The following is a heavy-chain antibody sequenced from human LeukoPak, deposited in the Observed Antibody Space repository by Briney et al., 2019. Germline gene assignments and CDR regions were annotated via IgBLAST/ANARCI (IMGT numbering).Heavy chain of an antibody. CDR1: GGSFSGYY. D-gene: IGHD7-27*01. CDR3: ARRNWGSHWYFDL. J-gene: IGHJ2*01. V-gene: IGHV4-34*01. Sequence: SETLSLTCAVYGGSFSGYYWSWIRQPPGKGLEWIGEINHSGSTNYNPSLKSRVTISVDTSKNQFSLKLSSVTAADTAVYYCARRNWGSHWYFDLWGRGTLVTVSS. CDR2: INHSGST.